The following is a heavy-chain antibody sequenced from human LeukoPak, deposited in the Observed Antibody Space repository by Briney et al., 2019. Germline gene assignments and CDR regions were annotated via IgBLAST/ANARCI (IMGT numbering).Heavy chain of an antibody. CDR3: ARQGTYSSPVDH. CDR2: IYPGDSDT. V-gene: IGHV5-51*01. CDR1: GYSFTTYW. Sequence: GESLKISCKGSGYSFTTYWIGWVRQMPGKGLEWIGIIYPGDSDTRYSPSFQGQVTISADKSIRTAYLQWSSLEDPDTAMYYCARQGTYSSPVDHWGQGTLVTVSS. J-gene: IGHJ4*02. D-gene: IGHD6-13*01.